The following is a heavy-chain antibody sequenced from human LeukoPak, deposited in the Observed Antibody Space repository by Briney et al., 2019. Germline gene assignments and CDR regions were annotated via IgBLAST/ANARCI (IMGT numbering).Heavy chain of an antibody. CDR3: ARSVDTAMVTGFDY. V-gene: IGHV3-23*01. J-gene: IGHJ4*02. D-gene: IGHD5-18*01. CDR1: GFTFSSHY. Sequence: SGGSLRLSCAASGFTFSSHYINWVRQAPGKGLEWVSAISDSGGSTYYADSVKGRFTISRDNSKNTLYLQMNSLRAEDTAVYYCARSVDTAMVTGFDYWGQGTLVTVSS. CDR2: ISDSGGST.